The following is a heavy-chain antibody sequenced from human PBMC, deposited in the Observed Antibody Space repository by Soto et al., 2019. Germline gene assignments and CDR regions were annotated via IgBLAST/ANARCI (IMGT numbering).Heavy chain of an antibody. D-gene: IGHD3-22*01. CDR3: AREGGSYDSGGYLIRGAFDI. CDR1: CYSISRIASC. CDR2: IYFPGTT. J-gene: IGHJ3*02. V-gene: IGHV4-31*03. Sequence: TLNITCIDCCYSISRIASCWTWISQHHENGLEWIGTIYFPGTTYYSPSLESRPTSSVDRSKNQFSLKLTPVTAADTAVYYCAREGGSYDSGGYLIRGAFDIWCQGTMVT.